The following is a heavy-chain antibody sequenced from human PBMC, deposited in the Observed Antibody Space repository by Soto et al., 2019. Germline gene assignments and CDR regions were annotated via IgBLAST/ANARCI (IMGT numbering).Heavy chain of an antibody. V-gene: IGHV3-21*01. D-gene: IGHD5-12*01. CDR2: ISSSSSYI. CDR1: GFTFSSYS. Sequence: GGSLRLSCAASGFTFSSYSMNWVRQAPGKGLEWVSSISSSSSYIYYADSVKGRFTISRDNAKNSLYLQMNSLRAEDTAVYYCARDLEMATNDAFDIWGQGTMVTVSS. J-gene: IGHJ3*02. CDR3: ARDLEMATNDAFDI.